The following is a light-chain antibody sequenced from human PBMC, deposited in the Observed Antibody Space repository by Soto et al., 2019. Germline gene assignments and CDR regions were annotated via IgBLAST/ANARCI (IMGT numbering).Light chain of an antibody. CDR1: QSVASNY. J-gene: IGKJ2*01. CDR3: QQYGISPPYT. Sequence: EIVLTQSPGTLSLSAGERATLSCRASQSVASNYLAWYQQKPGQTPRLLIYGASNRATGIPDRFSGSGSGTDFTLTISSLEPEDFAVYYCQQYGISPPYTFGQGTKLEI. CDR2: GAS. V-gene: IGKV3-20*01.